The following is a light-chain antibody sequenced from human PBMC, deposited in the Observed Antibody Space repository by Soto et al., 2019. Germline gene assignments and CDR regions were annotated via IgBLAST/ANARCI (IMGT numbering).Light chain of an antibody. Sequence: VMTLSEDAIALSPAEGATLYSRASESVSTNLAWYQQTPGQAPRLLIYGAYSRATGIPDRFSGSGSGTDFTLTISRLEPEDFAVYYCQHYGIPPPPFGQGTKLDIK. CDR1: ESVSTN. J-gene: IGKJ1*01. CDR2: GAY. CDR3: QHYGIPPPP. V-gene: IGKV3-20*01.